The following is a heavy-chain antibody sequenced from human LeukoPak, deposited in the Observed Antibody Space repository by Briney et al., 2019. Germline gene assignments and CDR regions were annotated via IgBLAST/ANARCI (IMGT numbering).Heavy chain of an antibody. Sequence: PSETLSLTCTVSGGSISSSGYYWGWIRQPPGKGLEWIGSIHYSGSTYYNLSLNSRVTISIDTSKNQFSLKLSFVTAADTAVYYCARHPLWFGELLSPNWFDPWGQGTLVTVSS. V-gene: IGHV4-39*07. CDR1: GGSISSSGYY. J-gene: IGHJ5*02. CDR3: ARHPLWFGELLSPNWFDP. CDR2: IHYSGST. D-gene: IGHD3-10*01.